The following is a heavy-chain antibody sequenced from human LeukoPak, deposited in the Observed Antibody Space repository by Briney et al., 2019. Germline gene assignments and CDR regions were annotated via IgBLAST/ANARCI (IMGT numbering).Heavy chain of an antibody. CDR1: GFTVSSNY. V-gene: IGHV3-53*01. Sequence: PGGSLRLSCAASGFTVSSNYMSWVRQAPGKGLEWVSVIYSGGSTYYADSVKGRFTISRDNSKNTLYLQMNSLRAEDTAVYYCAKDLMGAIRGNWFDPWGQGTLVTVSS. D-gene: IGHD1-26*01. CDR3: AKDLMGAIRGNWFDP. J-gene: IGHJ5*02. CDR2: IYSGGST.